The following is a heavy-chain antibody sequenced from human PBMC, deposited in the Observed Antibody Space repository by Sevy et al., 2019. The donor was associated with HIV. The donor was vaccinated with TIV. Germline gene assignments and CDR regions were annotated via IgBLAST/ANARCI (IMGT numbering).Heavy chain of an antibody. V-gene: IGHV3-33*01. J-gene: IGHJ6*03. CDR1: GFTLSSYG. CDR2: IWYDGSNK. D-gene: IGHD3-10*01. Sequence: GGSLRVSCAASGFTLSSYGMHWVRQAPGKGLEWVAVIWYDGSNKYYADSVKGRFTISRDNSKNTLYLQMNSLRAEDTAVYYCARVARSGVNYYYIDVRGKGTTVTVSS. CDR3: ARVARSGVNYYYIDV.